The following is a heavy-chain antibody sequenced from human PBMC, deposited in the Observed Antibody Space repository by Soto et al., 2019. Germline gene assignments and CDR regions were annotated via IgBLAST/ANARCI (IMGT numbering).Heavy chain of an antibody. J-gene: IGHJ4*02. CDR1: GYAFTSYG. Sequence: ASVKVSCKASGYAFTSYGISWVRQAPGQGLEWMGWISAYNGNTNYAQKLQGRVTMTTDTSTSTAYMELRSLRSDDTAVYYCARGLLWFGELVYYFDYWGQGTLVTVSS. D-gene: IGHD3-10*01. V-gene: IGHV1-18*01. CDR3: ARGLLWFGELVYYFDY. CDR2: ISAYNGNT.